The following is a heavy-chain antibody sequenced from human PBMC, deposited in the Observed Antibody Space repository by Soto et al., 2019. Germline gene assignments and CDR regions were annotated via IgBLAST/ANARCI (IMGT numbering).Heavy chain of an antibody. CDR2: INPSGGSP. V-gene: IGHV1-46*01. CDR3: ARDVGSSHGPGHPHYFDY. CDR1: GYSITSYY. Sequence: ASVKVSCKASGYSITSYYMHWVRQAPGQGLEWMGIINPSGGSPNYVQKFQGRVTMTSDTSTSTVYMELSSLSSEDTAVYYCARDVGSSHGPGHPHYFDYWGQGTLVTVSS. J-gene: IGHJ4*02. D-gene: IGHD2-2*01.